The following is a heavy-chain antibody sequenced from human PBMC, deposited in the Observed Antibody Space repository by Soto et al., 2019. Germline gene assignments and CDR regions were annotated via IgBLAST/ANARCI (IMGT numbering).Heavy chain of an antibody. CDR3: ARLTGDLYYYYGMDV. CDR1: GFTFDDYA. V-gene: IGHV3-9*01. J-gene: IGHJ6*02. CDR2: ISWNSGSI. Sequence: GGSLRLSCAASGFTFDDYAMHWVRQAPGKGLEWVSGISWNSGSIGYADSVKGRFTISRDNAKNSLYLQMNSLRAEDTAVYYCARLTGDLYYYYGMDVWGQGTTVTVSS. D-gene: IGHD7-27*01.